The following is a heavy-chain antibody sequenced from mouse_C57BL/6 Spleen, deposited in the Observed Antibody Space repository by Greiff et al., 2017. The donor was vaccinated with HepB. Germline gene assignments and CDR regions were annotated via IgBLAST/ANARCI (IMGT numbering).Heavy chain of an antibody. CDR3: AIERGYDGYYGAY. D-gene: IGHD2-3*01. V-gene: IGHV1-74*01. CDR2: IHPSDSDT. J-gene: IGHJ3*01. Sequence: VQLQQPGAELVKPGASVKVSCKASGYTFTSYWMHWVKQRPGQGLEWIGRIHPSDSDTNYKQKFKGKATLTVDKSSSTAYMQISSLTSEDSAVYYCAIERGYDGYYGAYWGKGTLVTVSA. CDR1: GYTFTSYW.